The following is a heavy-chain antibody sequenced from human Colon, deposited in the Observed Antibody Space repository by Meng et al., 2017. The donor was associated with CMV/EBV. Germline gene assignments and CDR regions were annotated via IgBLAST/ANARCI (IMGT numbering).Heavy chain of an antibody. CDR2: LNPNSGDT. Sequence: GQLVQSGGGVKRPGASLKVSCKTSGYTFTGYFMFWVRQAPGQGLEWMGSLNPNSGDTNSAQKFHGRLTMTRDTSIHTAYMELGSLRSDDTAVYYCATISGGDFDFWGQGTLVTVSS. J-gene: IGHJ4*02. D-gene: IGHD3-10*01. CDR3: ATISGGDFDF. V-gene: IGHV1-2*02. CDR1: GYTFTGYF.